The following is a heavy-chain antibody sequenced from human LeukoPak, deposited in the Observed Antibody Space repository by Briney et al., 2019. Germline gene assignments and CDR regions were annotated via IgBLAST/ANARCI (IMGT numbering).Heavy chain of an antibody. D-gene: IGHD6-13*01. V-gene: IGHV3-30*18. CDR1: GFTFSSYG. CDR3: AKAGIIAAAAPDY. J-gene: IGHJ4*02. Sequence: PGGSLRLSCAASGFTFSSYGMHWVRQAPGKGLEWVAVISYDGSNKYYADSVKGRFTISRDNSKNTLYLQMSSLRAEDTAVYYCAKAGIIAAAAPDYWGQGTLVTVSS. CDR2: ISYDGSNK.